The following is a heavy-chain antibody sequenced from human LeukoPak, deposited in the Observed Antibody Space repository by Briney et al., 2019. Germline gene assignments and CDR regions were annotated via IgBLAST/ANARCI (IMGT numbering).Heavy chain of an antibody. Sequence: SETLSLTCTVSGGSISSYYWSWIRQPPGKGLEWIGEINHSGSTNYNPSLKSRVTISVDTSKNQFSLKLSSVTAADTAVYYCARERYSSGWYGNWGQGTLVTVSS. CDR3: ARERYSSGWYGN. CDR1: GGSISSYY. J-gene: IGHJ4*02. CDR2: INHSGST. D-gene: IGHD6-19*01. V-gene: IGHV4-34*01.